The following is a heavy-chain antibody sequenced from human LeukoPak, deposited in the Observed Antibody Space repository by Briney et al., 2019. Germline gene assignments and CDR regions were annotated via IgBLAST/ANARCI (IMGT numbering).Heavy chain of an antibody. CDR1: EFTVSTNY. J-gene: IGHJ5*02. CDR3: ARVDGYYGSGSWFAP. CDR2: IQTGGNT. V-gene: IGHV3-66*01. D-gene: IGHD3-10*01. Sequence: GGSLRLSRVASEFTVSTNYMSWVRQTPGKGLEWVSVIQTGGNTFHADSVKGRFTISRDTSKNTVYLQMNSLRGEDTAVYYCARVDGYYGSGSWFAPWGQGTQVTVSS.